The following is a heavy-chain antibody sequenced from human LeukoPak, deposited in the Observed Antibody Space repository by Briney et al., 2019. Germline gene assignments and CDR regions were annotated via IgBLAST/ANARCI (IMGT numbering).Heavy chain of an antibody. D-gene: IGHD4-17*01. V-gene: IGHV4-59*08. CDR2: HYDSGST. J-gene: IGHJ4*02. Sequence: PSETLSHTCTVSSGPFYSYYWSWIRQAPGKGLEWIGYHYDSGSTHYNPSLKSRVTISLDTSKNQFSLNLSSVTAADTAVYYCARHSWVNGYFDYWGQGTLVTVSS. CDR3: ARHSWVNGYFDY. CDR1: SGPFYSYY.